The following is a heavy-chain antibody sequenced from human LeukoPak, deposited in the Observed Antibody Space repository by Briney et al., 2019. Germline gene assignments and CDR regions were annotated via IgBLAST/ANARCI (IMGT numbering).Heavy chain of an antibody. V-gene: IGHV4-59*01. CDR2: IYYSGST. D-gene: IGHD3-3*01. Sequence: SETLSLTCTVSGGSISSYYWSWIRQPPGKGLEWIGDIYYSGSTNYNPSLKSRVTISVDTSKNQFSLKLSSVTAADTAVYYCARDSRDFWSGYYRFDPWGQGTLVTVSS. CDR1: GGSISSYY. J-gene: IGHJ5*02. CDR3: ARDSRDFWSGYYRFDP.